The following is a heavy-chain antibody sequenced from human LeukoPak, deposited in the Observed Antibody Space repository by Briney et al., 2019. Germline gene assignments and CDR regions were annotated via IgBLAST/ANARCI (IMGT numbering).Heavy chain of an antibody. CDR1: GGSISSRTYY. Sequence: SETLSLTCTVSGGSISSRTYYWGWIRQPPGKGLEWIGSIYYSGSTYYNPSLKSRVTISVDTSKNQFSLKLSSVTAADTAVYYCTSLNSGYGGWFDHWGQGTLVTVSS. CDR2: IYYSGST. J-gene: IGHJ5*02. V-gene: IGHV4-39*07. D-gene: IGHD5-12*01. CDR3: TSLNSGYGGWFDH.